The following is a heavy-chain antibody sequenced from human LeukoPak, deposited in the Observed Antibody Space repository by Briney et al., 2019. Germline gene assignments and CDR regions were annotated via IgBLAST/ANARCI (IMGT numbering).Heavy chain of an antibody. Sequence: SETLSLTCTVSGGSVRTYYWNWIRQPPGKGLEWIGYIYYSGSTNYNPSLKSRLTISVDTSNNQFSLKLSSVPAADTAVYYCASTSGYCSGGNCYSAFDYWGQGTLVTVSS. J-gene: IGHJ4*02. V-gene: IGHV4-59*02. D-gene: IGHD2-15*01. CDR2: IYYSGST. CDR1: GGSVRTYY. CDR3: ASTSGYCSGGNCYSAFDY.